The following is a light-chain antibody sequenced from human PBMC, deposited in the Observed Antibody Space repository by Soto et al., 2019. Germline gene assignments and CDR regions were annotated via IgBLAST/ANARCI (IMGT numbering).Light chain of an antibody. CDR3: QQSYSTPPFT. Sequence: DIQMTQSPSSLSASVGVRVTITCRASQSISSYLNWYQQKPGKAPKLLIDAASSLQSGVPSRFSGSGSGTDFTLTISSLQPEDFATYYCQQSYSTPPFTFGPGTKVDIK. CDR1: QSISSY. J-gene: IGKJ3*01. V-gene: IGKV1-39*01. CDR2: AAS.